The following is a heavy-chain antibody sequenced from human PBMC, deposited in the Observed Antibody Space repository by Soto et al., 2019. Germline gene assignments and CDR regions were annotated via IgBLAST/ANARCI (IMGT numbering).Heavy chain of an antibody. CDR1: GFTXSGAA. CDR2: IRSKANSYAT. Sequence: PGGALRLSCAASGFTXSGAAMHWVRQASGRGLEWVGRIRSKANSYATAYAASVKGRFTISRGDSKNTAYLQMNSLKTEDTAVYYCTRLIGQQLYYWGQGTLVTVSS. CDR3: TRLIGQQLYY. D-gene: IGHD6-13*01. J-gene: IGHJ4*02. V-gene: IGHV3-73*01.